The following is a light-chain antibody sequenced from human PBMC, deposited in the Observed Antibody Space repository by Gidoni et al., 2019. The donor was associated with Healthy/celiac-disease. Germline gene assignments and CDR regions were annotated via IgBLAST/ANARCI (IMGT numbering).Light chain of an antibody. CDR3: QQYYSTPPT. CDR2: WAS. CDR1: QRVFYSSKNKNY. J-gene: IGKJ2*01. V-gene: IGKV4-1*01. Sequence: DIVMTQSPDSLAVSRGERATSNCKSSQRVFYSSKNKNYLAWYQQKPGQPPKLLIYWASTRESGVPDRFSGSGSGTDFTLTISSLQAEDVAVYYCQQYYSTPPTFGQGTKLEIK.